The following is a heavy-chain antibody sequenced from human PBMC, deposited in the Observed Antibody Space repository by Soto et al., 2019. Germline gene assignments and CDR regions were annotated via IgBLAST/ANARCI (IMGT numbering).Heavy chain of an antibody. J-gene: IGHJ3*01. CDR3: VRGGSRYGSDAYDV. CDR1: AGSFSSHY. V-gene: IGHV4-34*02. Sequence: QVQLQQWGAGLLRPSEALSLTCAVYAGSFSSHYWNWIRQPPGKGLEWMGEIKNSGSTAYNPSLKIRVTMSLDTSKNQFSLSLRSVTAADTAVYYCVRGGSRYGSDAYDVWGQGTKVTVSS. D-gene: IGHD5-18*01. CDR2: IKNSGST.